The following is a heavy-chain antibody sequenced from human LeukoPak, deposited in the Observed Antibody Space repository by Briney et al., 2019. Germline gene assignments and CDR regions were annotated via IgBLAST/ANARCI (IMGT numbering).Heavy chain of an antibody. CDR2: IYDGRTI. Sequence: ASETLSLTCTVSGGSISSGSHHWGWFRQSPGKGLEWIGSIYDGRTIYYNPSLNSRVTTSAVTSKNQFSLQLNSVTAADTAVYYCARHDGRSGGTMGALDSWGQGSLVTVSS. J-gene: IGHJ4*02. CDR1: GGSISSGSHH. D-gene: IGHD4-23*01. CDR3: ARHDGRSGGTMGALDS. V-gene: IGHV4-39*01.